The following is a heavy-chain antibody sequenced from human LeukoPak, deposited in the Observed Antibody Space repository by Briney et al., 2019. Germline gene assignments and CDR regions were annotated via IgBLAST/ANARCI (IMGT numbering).Heavy chain of an antibody. V-gene: IGHV4-59*08. J-gene: IGHJ4*02. CDR3: ARLLSDYFDS. D-gene: IGHD3-10*01. Sequence: PSETLSLTCSVSGGSISDYYWSWIRQPPGKGLEWIGYIHYSGSTNYSPSLKSRVTISVDTSKNQFSLKLTSVTAADTAVYYCARLLSDYFDSWGQGTLVTVSS. CDR1: GGSISDYY. CDR2: IHYSGST.